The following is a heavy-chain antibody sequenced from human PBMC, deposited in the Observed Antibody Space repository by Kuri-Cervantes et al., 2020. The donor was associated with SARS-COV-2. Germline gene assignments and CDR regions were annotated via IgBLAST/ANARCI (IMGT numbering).Heavy chain of an antibody. V-gene: IGHV4-34*01. CDR1: GGSFSGYY. D-gene: IGHD4-17*01. CDR2: INHSGST. J-gene: IGHJ4*02. Sequence: GSLRLSCAVYGGSFSGYYWSWIRQPPGKGLEWIGEINHSGSTNYNPSLKGRVTISVDTSKNQFSLKLSSVTAADTAVYYCARGGFWYGAGYFDYWGQGTLVTVSS. CDR3: ARGGFWYGAGYFDY.